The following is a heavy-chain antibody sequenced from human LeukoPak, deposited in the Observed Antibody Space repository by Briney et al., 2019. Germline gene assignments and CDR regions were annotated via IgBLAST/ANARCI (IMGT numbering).Heavy chain of an antibody. Sequence: GGSLRLSCAASGFTFSNYGMHWVRQAPGKGLEWVALIWYDGSNKYYAESVKGRFTISRDNSKSTLYLQMNSLRAEDTAVYYCARSPTVTTLNWFDPWGQGTLVTVSS. D-gene: IGHD4-17*01. CDR3: ARSPTVTTLNWFDP. V-gene: IGHV3-33*01. CDR2: IWYDGSNK. J-gene: IGHJ5*02. CDR1: GFTFSNYG.